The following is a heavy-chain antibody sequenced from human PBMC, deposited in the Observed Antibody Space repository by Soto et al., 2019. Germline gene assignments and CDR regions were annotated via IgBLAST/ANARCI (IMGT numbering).Heavy chain of an antibody. V-gene: IGHV1-3*01. J-gene: IGHJ3*02. CDR2: INAGNGNT. D-gene: IGHD3-22*01. Sequence: ASVKVSCKGSGNTFTSYAMQWGGQAPGQKFEWMGWINAGNGNTKYSQKFQGRVTITRDTSASTAYMELSSLRSEDTAVYYCARTLYYDSSGPDDAFDIWGQGTMVTVSS. CDR3: ARTLYYDSSGPDDAFDI. CDR1: GNTFTSYA.